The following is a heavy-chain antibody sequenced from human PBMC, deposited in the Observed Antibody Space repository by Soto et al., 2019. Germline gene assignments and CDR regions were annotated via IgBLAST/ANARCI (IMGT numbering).Heavy chain of an antibody. CDR3: ARESPAAIGYYYYYMDV. J-gene: IGHJ6*03. Sequence: SETLSLTCTVSGGSISSGGYYWSWIRQHPGKGLEWIGYIYYSGSTYYNPSLKSRVTISVDTSKNQFSLKLSSVTAADTAVYYCARESPAAIGYYYYYMDVWSKGTTVTVSS. V-gene: IGHV4-31*02. D-gene: IGHD2-2*02. CDR2: IYYSGST. CDR1: GGSISSGGYY.